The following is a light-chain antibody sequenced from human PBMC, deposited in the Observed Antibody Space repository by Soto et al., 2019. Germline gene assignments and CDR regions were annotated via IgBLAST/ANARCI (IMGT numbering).Light chain of an antibody. Sequence: EQVLTQSRGTLSLSQGERATLSCRASQSFRGLLAWYQQKPGQAPRLLIYGASSRATGIPDRFSGSGSGTAFTLTISSLRSDDFAVYYCQQYRDWPQTFAQGTKVDI. CDR2: GAS. J-gene: IGKJ1*01. CDR1: QSFRGL. CDR3: QQYRDWPQT. V-gene: IGKV3D-15*01.